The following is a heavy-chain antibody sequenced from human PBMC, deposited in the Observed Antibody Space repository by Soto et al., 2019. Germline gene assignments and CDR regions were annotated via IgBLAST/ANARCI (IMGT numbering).Heavy chain of an antibody. CDR1: GFTFTSSA. D-gene: IGHD2-2*01. CDR3: AASXCSSTSCYEKGYYGMDV. J-gene: IGHJ6*02. CDR2: IVVGSGNT. Sequence: SVKVSCKASGFTFTSSAVQWVRQARGQRLEWIGWIVVGSGNTNYAQKFQERVTITRDMSTSTAYMELSSLRSEDTAVYYCAASXCSSTSCYEKGYYGMDVWGQGTTVTVSS. V-gene: IGHV1-58*01.